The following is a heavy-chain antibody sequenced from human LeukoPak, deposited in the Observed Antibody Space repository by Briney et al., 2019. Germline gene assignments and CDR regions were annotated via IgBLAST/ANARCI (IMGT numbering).Heavy chain of an antibody. CDR1: GYTLTELS. CDR2: FDPEDGET. D-gene: IGHD2-15*01. V-gene: IGHV1-24*01. J-gene: IGHJ5*02. CDR3: ATEPMGGWFDR. Sequence: ASVNVSFKVSGYTLTELSMHWVRQAPGKGRDCMAGFDPEDGETIYAQKLQGRVTMTEDTSTDTAYMELSSLRSEDTAVYYCATEPMGGWFDRWGQGTLVTVSS.